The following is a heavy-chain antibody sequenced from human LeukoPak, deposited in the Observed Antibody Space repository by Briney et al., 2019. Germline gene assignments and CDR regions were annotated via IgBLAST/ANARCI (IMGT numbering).Heavy chain of an antibody. J-gene: IGHJ4*02. V-gene: IGHV4-4*07. CDR2: IYTSGST. D-gene: IGHD6-13*01. CDR3: ARRPRIAAAGPKIDY. Sequence: MSSETLSLTCTVSGGSIGSYYWSWIRQPAGKGLEWIGRIYTSGSTNYNPSLKSRVTISVDTSKNQFSLKLSSVTAADTAVYYCARRPRIAAAGPKIDYWGQGTLVTVSS. CDR1: GGSIGSYY.